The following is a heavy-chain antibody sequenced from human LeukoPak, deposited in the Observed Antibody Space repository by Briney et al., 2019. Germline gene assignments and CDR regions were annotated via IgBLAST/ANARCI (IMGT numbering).Heavy chain of an antibody. Sequence: PGGSLRLSCAASGFTFSSYAMSWVRQAPGKGLEWVSAISGSGGRTYYADSVKGRFTISRDNSKNTLYLQMNSLRAEDTAVYYCAKDGISTSGWYFNCNWFDPWGQGTLVTVSS. CDR3: AKDGISTSGWYFNCNWFDP. CDR2: ISGSGGRT. CDR1: GFTFSSYA. V-gene: IGHV3-23*01. D-gene: IGHD6-19*01. J-gene: IGHJ5*02.